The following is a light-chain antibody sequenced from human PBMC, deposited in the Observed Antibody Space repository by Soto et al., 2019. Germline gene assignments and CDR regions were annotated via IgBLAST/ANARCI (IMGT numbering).Light chain of an antibody. Sequence: DIQLTQSPSFLSASVGDRVTITCRASQGISSYLAWYQQKPGKAPKLLIYAASTLQSGVPSRFSGSGSGTEFTLTISSLQPEDFATYYCQQLNSYLRVTFGPGTRLEIK. J-gene: IGKJ5*01. CDR1: QGISSY. CDR3: QQLNSYLRVT. V-gene: IGKV1-9*01. CDR2: AAS.